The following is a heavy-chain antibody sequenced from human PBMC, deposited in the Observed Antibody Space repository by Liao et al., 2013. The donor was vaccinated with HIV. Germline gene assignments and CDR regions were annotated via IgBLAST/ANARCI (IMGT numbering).Heavy chain of an antibody. Sequence: QVQLQESGPGLVKPSQTLSLSCSVSGGSISSGTYYWSWIRQPAGKGLEWIGEINHSGSTNYNPSLKSRVTISVDTSKNQFSLKLSSVTAADTAVYYCARGVEMATTPGDFDYWGQGTLVTVSS. CDR2: INHSGST. CDR3: ARGVEMATTPGDFDY. D-gene: IGHD5-24*01. V-gene: IGHV4-61*02. CDR1: GGSISSGTYY. J-gene: IGHJ4*02.